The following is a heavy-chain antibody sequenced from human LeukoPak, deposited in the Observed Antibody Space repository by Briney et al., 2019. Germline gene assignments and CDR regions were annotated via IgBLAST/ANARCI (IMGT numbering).Heavy chain of an antibody. D-gene: IGHD3-10*01. CDR2: INHSGST. J-gene: IGHJ6*03. CDR1: GGSFSGYY. CDR3: ARERSGYYYYYYMDV. V-gene: IGHV4-34*01. Sequence: PSETLSLTCAVYGGSFSGYYWSWIRQPPGKGLEWIGEINHSGSTNYNPSLKSRVTISVDTSKNQFSLKLSSVTAADTAVYYCARERSGYYYYYYMDVWGKGTMVTVSS.